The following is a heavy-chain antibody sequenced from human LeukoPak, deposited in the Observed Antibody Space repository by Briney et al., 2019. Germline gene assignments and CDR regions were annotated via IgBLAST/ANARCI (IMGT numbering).Heavy chain of an antibody. J-gene: IGHJ4*02. V-gene: IGHV3-23*05. CDR1: GFTFSGYA. CDR2: IXPXXSGT. D-gene: IGHD6-13*01. Sequence: GGSLRLSCEASGFTFSGYAMTXXRXAPGXXLXXXXTIXPXXSGTYXAXSVRGRXXIXRXXSKNTLYLQMNSLRVDDTAVYYFAKAWGAAGTFESWGQGALVTVSS. CDR3: AKAWGAAGTFES.